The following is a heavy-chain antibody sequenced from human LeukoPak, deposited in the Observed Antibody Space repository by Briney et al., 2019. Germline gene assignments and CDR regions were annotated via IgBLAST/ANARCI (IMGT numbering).Heavy chain of an antibody. CDR2: TYYSGST. V-gene: IGHV4-61*01. CDR1: GGSVSSGSYY. D-gene: IGHD3-9*01. CDR3: ARARYFDWLLPQYFDY. Sequence: SETLSLTCTVSGGSVSSGSYYWSWIRQPPGKGLEWIGYTYYSGSTNYNPSLKSRVTISVDTSKNQFSLKLSSVTAADTAVYYCARARYFDWLLPQYFDYWGQGTLVTVSS. J-gene: IGHJ4*02.